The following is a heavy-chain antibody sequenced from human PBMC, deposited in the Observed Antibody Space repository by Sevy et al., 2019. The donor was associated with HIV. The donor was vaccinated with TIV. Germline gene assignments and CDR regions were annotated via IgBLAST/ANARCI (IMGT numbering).Heavy chain of an antibody. CDR3: ARNSGGPMIVVVNTYFDY. Sequence: GGSLRLSCAASGFTFSSYAMHWVRQAPGKGLEWVAVISYDGSNKYYADSVKGRFTISRDNSKNTLYLQMNSLRAEDTAVYYCARNSGGPMIVVVNTYFDYWGQGTLVTVSS. CDR2: ISYDGSNK. D-gene: IGHD3-22*01. J-gene: IGHJ4*02. CDR1: GFTFSSYA. V-gene: IGHV3-30-3*01.